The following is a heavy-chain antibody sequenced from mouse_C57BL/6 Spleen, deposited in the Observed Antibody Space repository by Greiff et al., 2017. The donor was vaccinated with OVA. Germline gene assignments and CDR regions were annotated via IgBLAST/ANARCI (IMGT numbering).Heavy chain of an antibody. CDR1: GFTFSSYA. CDR2: ISSGGDYT. V-gene: IGHV5-9-1*02. J-gene: IGHJ4*01. Sequence: EVQRVESGEGLVKPGGSLKLSCAASGFTFSSYAMSWVRQTPEKRLEWVAYISSGGDYTYYADTVKGRFTISRDNARNTLYLQMSSLKSEDTAMYYCTTTVVATGAMDYWGQGTSVTVSS. CDR3: TTTVVATGAMDY. D-gene: IGHD1-1*01.